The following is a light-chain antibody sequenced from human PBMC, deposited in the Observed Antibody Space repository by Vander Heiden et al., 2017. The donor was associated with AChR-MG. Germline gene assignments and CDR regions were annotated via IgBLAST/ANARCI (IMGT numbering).Light chain of an antibody. J-gene: IGLJ3*02. CDR1: SSDVGGYNY. V-gene: IGLV2-11*01. CDR3: CSYAGSSRV. CDR2: DVS. Sequence: QSALTQPRSVSASPGQSVTISCTGTSSDVGGYNYVSWYQQHPGKAPKLMIYDVSKRPSGVPDRFSGSKSGNTASLTISGLQAEDEADYYCCSYAGSSRVFGGGTKLTVL.